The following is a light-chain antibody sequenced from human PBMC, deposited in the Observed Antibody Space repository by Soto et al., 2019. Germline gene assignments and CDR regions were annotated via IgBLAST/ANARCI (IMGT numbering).Light chain of an antibody. V-gene: IGLV2-11*01. CDR2: NVS. J-gene: IGLJ3*02. CDR3: SSYAGSYTWV. CDR1: SNDVGGYSY. Sequence: QSALTQPRSVSGSPGQSVTISCTGTSNDVGGYSYVSWYQQDPGKAPKLMIYNVSKRPSGVPDRFSGSKSGNTASLTISGLQAEDEAYYYCSSYAGSYTWVFGGGTKVTVL.